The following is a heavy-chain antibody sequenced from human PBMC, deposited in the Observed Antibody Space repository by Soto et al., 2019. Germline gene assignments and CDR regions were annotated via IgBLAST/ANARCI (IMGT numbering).Heavy chain of an antibody. J-gene: IGHJ4*02. CDR3: AKDRHRSGSPHPFDY. CDR1: GFTFSSYW. Sequence: GGSLRLSCAASGFTFSSYWMHWVRQDPEKGLVWVSRINGDGISTSYADSVKGRFTISRDNSKNTLYLQMNSLRAEDTAVYYCAKDRHRSGSPHPFDYWGQGTLVTVSS. CDR2: INGDGIST. V-gene: IGHV3-74*01. D-gene: IGHD3-22*01.